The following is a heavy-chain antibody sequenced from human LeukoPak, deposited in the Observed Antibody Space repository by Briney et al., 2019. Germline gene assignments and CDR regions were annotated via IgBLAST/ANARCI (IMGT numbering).Heavy chain of an antibody. CDR2: INIGGTNT. V-gene: IGHV3-11*01. J-gene: IGHJ5*02. CDR3: ATDGAGFDT. Sequence: GGSLRLSCAASGFTFNDYYMSWIRQAPGKGLEWLSYINIGGTNTHYADSVEGRFTISRDNAKKSLYLEMNNLRAEDTAVYYCATDGAGFDTWGQGVLITVSS. CDR1: GFTFNDYY.